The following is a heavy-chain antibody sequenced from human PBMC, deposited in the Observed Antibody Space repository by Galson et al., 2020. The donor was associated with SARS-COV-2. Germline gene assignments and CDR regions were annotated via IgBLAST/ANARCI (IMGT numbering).Heavy chain of an antibody. J-gene: IGHJ4*02. CDR1: GFSLSTSGMC. D-gene: IGHD6-13*01. CDR3: ARGGAAAEYFDY. Sequence: SGPTLVKPTQTLTLTCTFSGFSLSTSGMCVSWIRQPPGQALEWLARIDWDDDKYYSTSLKTRLTISKDTSKNQVVLTMTNMDPVDTATYYCARGGAAAEYFDYWGQGTLVTVSS. CDR2: IDWDDDK. V-gene: IGHV2-70*11.